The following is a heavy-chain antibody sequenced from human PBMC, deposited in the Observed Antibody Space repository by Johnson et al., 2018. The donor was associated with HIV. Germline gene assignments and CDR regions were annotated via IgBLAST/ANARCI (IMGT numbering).Heavy chain of an antibody. Sequence: VQLVESGGGLVHPGGSLRLSCAASGFTFRSYAMHWVRQAPGKGLEYVSAISSNGGRTYYANSVKGRFTISRDNSKNTLSLQMGSLRAEDMAVYYCGKGDSSSWNAFDIGGQGTMVTVSS. CDR1: GFTFRSYA. V-gene: IGHV3-64*01. D-gene: IGHD6-6*01. J-gene: IGHJ3*02. CDR3: GKGDSSSWNAFDI. CDR2: ISSNGGRT.